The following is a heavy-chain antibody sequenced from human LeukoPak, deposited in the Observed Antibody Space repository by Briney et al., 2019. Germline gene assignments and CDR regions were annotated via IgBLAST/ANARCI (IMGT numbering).Heavy chain of an antibody. CDR2: IAGSGGGT. J-gene: IGHJ6*02. CDR1: GFTLRNYA. Sequence: TGGSLRLSCAASGFTLRNYAMSWVRQAPGKGLEWVSVIAGSGGGTYYADSVKGRFTISRDTSKNTLYLQVNSLRAEDTAVYYCAKALTGEDYGTDVWGQGTTVTVSS. D-gene: IGHD2-15*01. V-gene: IGHV3-23*01. CDR3: AKALTGEDYGTDV.